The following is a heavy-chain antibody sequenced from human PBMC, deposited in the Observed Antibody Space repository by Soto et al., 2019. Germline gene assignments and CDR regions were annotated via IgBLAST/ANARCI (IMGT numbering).Heavy chain of an antibody. J-gene: IGHJ4*02. CDR2: ISYDGSNK. Sequence: LRLSCVASGFTFSNYAMNWVRQAPGKGLEWVAVISYDGSNKYYADSVKGRITISRDNSRNTLYLQMNNLRAEDTAMYYCARDLGNNYGSFAYWGQGTLVTSPQ. D-gene: IGHD4-17*01. CDR1: GFTFSNYA. CDR3: ARDLGNNYGSFAY. V-gene: IGHV3-30-3*01.